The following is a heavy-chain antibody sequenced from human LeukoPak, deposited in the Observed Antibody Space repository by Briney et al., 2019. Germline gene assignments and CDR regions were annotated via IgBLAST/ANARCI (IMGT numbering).Heavy chain of an antibody. CDR3: AKSHGYSYGFDY. V-gene: IGHV3-30*18. CDR2: ISYDASNK. Sequence: LSLTCAVYGGSFSGYYWSWIRQPPGKGLEWVAVISYDASNKYYADSVKGRFTISRDNSKNTLYLQMNSLRAEDTAVYYCAKSHGYSYGFDYWGQGTLVTVSS. CDR1: GGSFSGYY. D-gene: IGHD5-18*01. J-gene: IGHJ4*02.